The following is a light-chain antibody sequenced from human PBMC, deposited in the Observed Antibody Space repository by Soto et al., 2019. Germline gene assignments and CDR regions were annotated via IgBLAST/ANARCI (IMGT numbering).Light chain of an antibody. CDR2: EVN. CDR1: SRDVGAYIY. J-gene: IGLJ2*01. CDR3: ISYAGNHNLV. Sequence: QSALTQPPSASGSPGQSVTISCTGTSRDVGAYIYVSWYQQHPGTAPKLIIYEVNKRPSGVPDRFSGSRSGNTASLTVSWLQPEDAADYYCISYAGNHNLVFGGGTKLTVL. V-gene: IGLV2-8*01.